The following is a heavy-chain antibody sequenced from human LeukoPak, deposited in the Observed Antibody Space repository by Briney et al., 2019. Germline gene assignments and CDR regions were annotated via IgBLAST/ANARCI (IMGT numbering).Heavy chain of an antibody. CDR2: VYYSGST. V-gene: IGHV4-59*08. J-gene: IGHJ4*02. D-gene: IGHD6-19*01. CDR1: GDSMSGHF. CDR3: ARLYGSGWYDGDY. Sequence: SETLSLTCTVSGDSMSGHFWSWIRQPPGKGLECIGYVYYSGSTYYHRSLTSRLTMSVDTSKTHFSRRLSSVTAADTAVYYCARLYGSGWYDGDYWGQGTLVTVSS.